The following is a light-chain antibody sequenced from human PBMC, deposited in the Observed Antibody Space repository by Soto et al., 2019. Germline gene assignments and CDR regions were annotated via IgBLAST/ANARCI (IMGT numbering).Light chain of an antibody. V-gene: IGKV3-20*01. CDR2: GAS. J-gene: IGKJ1*01. Sequence: EIVLTQSPGTLSLSPGERATLSCRASQSVTSDYLAWYQQKPGQSPRLLMSGASRRATGVPDRFSGSGSGTDFTLTISRLEPEDFAVYYCQHYGHALWALGQGTKVDNK. CDR3: QHYGHALWA. CDR1: QSVTSDY.